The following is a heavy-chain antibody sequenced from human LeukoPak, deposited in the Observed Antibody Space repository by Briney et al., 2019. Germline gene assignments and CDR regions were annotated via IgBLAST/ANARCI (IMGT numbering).Heavy chain of an antibody. J-gene: IGHJ6*02. CDR1: GGSISSYY. D-gene: IGHD4-11*01. CDR3: ARDRSDDYSEGLPYYYYGMDV. V-gene: IGHV4-4*07. CDR2: IYTSGST. Sequence: SETLSLTCTVSGGSISSYYWSWIRQPAGEGLEWIGRIYTSGSTHYNLSLKSRVTMSVDTSKNQFSLKLSSVTAADTAVYYCARDRSDDYSEGLPYYYYGMDVWGQGTTVTVSS.